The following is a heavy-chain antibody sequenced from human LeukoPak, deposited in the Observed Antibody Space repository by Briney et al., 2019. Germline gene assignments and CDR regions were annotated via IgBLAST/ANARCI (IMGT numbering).Heavy chain of an antibody. J-gene: IGHJ4*02. CDR2: ISGSGGST. Sequence: GGSLRLSCAASGFTLSSYAMSWVRQAPGKGLEWVSAISGSGGSTNYAEAVKGRFTISRDNSKNTMYLQMNSLRAEDTAVYYCAKQGFGCWGQGTLVTVSS. CDR1: GFTLSSYA. CDR3: AKQGFGC. V-gene: IGHV3-23*01.